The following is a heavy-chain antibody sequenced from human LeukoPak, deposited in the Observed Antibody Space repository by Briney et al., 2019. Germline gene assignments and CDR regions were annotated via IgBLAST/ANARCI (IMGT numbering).Heavy chain of an antibody. CDR2: IYSSGST. CDR1: GGSISSNY. J-gene: IGHJ4*02. Sequence: SETLSLTCAVSGGSISSNYWSWIRQPPGKGLEWIGYIYSSGSTNFNPSLKSRVTISLDASKNQFSPKLSSVTAADTAVYYRARSPTSMVIDFWGQGTLVTVSS. D-gene: IGHD5-18*01. CDR3: ARSPTSMVIDF. V-gene: IGHV4-4*09.